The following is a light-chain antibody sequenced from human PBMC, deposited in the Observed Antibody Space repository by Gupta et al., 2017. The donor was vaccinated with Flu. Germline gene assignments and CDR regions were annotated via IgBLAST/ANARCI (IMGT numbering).Light chain of an antibody. CDR3: QQRSLWPMT. CDR2: DAS. Sequence: PATLSLSSGERATRSCRASQTVGRELAWYQQKPGRAPSLLIFDASNRASGIPARFSGSGSGTDFTLTISSLETEDFAVYFCQQRSLWPMTFGGGTRVEIK. J-gene: IGKJ4*01. CDR1: QTVGRE. V-gene: IGKV3-11*01.